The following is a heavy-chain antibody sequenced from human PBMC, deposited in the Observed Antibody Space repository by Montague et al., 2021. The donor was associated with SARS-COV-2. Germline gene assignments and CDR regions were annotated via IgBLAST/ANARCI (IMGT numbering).Heavy chain of an antibody. CDR2: IYYRGGX. V-gene: IGHV4-61*03. CDR3: ARDRGDIYGGNSAWFDP. Sequence: SETLSLTCTVSGASISSGSDFWTWIRQRPGRGLEWIGYIYYRGGXNYXPSLKSRVTISVDTSKNLFSLTLKPVTASDTAVYYCARDRGDIYGGNSAWFDPWGQGTLVTVSS. J-gene: IGHJ5*02. D-gene: IGHD4-23*01. CDR1: GASISSGSDF.